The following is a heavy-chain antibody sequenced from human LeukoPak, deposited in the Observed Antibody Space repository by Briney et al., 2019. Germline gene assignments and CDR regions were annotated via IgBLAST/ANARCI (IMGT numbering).Heavy chain of an antibody. CDR2: IKHDSSEK. J-gene: IGHJ4*02. Sequence: PGGPLRLSCAVSGIIFSDYWMSWVRQAPGKGLEWVANIKHDSSEKYYVDSVKGRFTISRDNAKNSLYLQMNSLRAEDTAVYYCVNDLARRGGYWGQGTLVTVSA. CDR1: GIIFSDYW. CDR3: VNDLARRGGY. V-gene: IGHV3-7*01. D-gene: IGHD3-16*01.